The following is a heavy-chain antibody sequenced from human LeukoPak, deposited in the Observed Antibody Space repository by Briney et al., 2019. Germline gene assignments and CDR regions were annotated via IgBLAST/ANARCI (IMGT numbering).Heavy chain of an antibody. CDR2: ISYDGSNK. CDR3: ARGRLTVANGGHWFDP. V-gene: IGHV3-30*04. CDR1: GFTFSSYA. J-gene: IGHJ5*02. Sequence: GGSLRLSCAASGFTFSSYAMHWVRQAPGKGLEWVAVISYDGSNKYYADSVKGRFTISRDNSKNTLYLQMNSLRAEDTAVYYCARGRLTVANGGHWFDPWGQGTLVTVSS. D-gene: IGHD4-23*01.